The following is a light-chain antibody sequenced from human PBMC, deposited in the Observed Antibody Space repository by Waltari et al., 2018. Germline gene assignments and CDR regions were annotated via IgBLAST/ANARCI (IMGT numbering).Light chain of an antibody. CDR2: DAY. V-gene: IGKV3D-15*01. CDR1: QSVSSN. J-gene: IGKJ3*01. CDR3: QQYINWPSFT. Sequence: DIVMTQSPATLSVSPGERVTLSCWASQSVSSNLAWYQQKPGQGPSLLIDDAYTRAPGIPARFSGSGSGTEFTLTISSLTSEDFAIYYCQQYINWPSFTFGPGTKVDIK.